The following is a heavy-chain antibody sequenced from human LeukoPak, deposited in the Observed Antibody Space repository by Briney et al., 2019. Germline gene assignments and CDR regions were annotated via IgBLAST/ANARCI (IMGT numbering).Heavy chain of an antibody. CDR2: ISSVGSA. J-gene: IGHJ3*02. CDR3: AKDRSRWAFDI. V-gene: IGHV3-23*01. Sequence: QPGGPLSLSCTGSGFTFRSYGMSWGPQAPGKGLGWVSTISSVGSAFYADCVKGRFTISRDNSKNTLYMQMNSLRAEDTALYYCAKDRSRWAFDIGGQGTMVTVPS. CDR1: GFTFRSYG.